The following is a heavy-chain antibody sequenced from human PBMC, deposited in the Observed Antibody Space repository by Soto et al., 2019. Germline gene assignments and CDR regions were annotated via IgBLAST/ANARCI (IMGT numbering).Heavy chain of an antibody. D-gene: IGHD3-22*01. Sequence: SVKVSCKASGGTFSSYAISWVRQAPGQGLEWMGGIIPIFGTASYAQKFQGRVTITADESTSTAYMELSSLRSEDTAVYYCARGHYYDSSGYHITGSPYVWGQGTTVTVSS. CDR1: GGTFSSYA. V-gene: IGHV1-69*13. CDR2: IIPIFGTA. J-gene: IGHJ6*02. CDR3: ARGHYYDSSGYHITGSPYV.